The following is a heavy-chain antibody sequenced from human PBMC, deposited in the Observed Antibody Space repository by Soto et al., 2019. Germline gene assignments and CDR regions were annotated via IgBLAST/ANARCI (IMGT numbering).Heavy chain of an antibody. J-gene: IGHJ5*02. CDR1: GGSISSGGYS. Sequence: PSETLSLTCAVSGGSISSGGYSWSWIRQPPGKGLEWIGYIYHSGSTYYNPSLKSRVTISVDRSKNQFSLKLSSVTAADTAVYYCARGQYYYDSSGYYINWFDPWGQGTLVTVSS. CDR3: ARGQYYYDSSGYYINWFDP. D-gene: IGHD3-22*01. CDR2: IYHSGST. V-gene: IGHV4-30-2*01.